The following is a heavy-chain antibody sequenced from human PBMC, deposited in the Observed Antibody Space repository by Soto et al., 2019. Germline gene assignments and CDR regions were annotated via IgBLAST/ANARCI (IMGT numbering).Heavy chain of an antibody. D-gene: IGHD2-15*01. CDR2: IYSGGLT. CDR3: ASSAGFCSGGSCYDY. Sequence: GGSLRLSCAASKLTVGRNYMTWVRQAPGKGLEWVSVIYSGGLTYYADSVKGRFTISRDTSKNTLYLQMNTLRADDTAVYYCASSAGFCSGGSCYDYWGQGTLVTVSS. V-gene: IGHV3-53*01. CDR1: KLTVGRNY. J-gene: IGHJ4*02.